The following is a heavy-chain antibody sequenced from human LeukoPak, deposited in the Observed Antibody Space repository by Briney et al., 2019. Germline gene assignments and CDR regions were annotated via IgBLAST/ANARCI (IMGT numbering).Heavy chain of an antibody. CDR1: GFTFSSYW. V-gene: IGHV3-7*01. CDR2: IKQDGSEK. D-gene: IGHD3-16*02. J-gene: IGHJ4*02. CDR3: ARAQDYVWGNYPYFDY. Sequence: GGSLRLSCAASGFTFSSYWMSWVRQAPGKGLEWVANIKQDGSEKYYADSVKGRFTISRDNAKNSLYLQMDSLRAEDTAVYYCARAQDYVWGNYPYFDYWGQGTLVTVSS.